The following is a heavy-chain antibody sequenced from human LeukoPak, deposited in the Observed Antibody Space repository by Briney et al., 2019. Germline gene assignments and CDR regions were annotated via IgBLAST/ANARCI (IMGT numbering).Heavy chain of an antibody. J-gene: IGHJ4*02. Sequence: GASVKVSCKASGYTFTGYYMHWVRQAPGQGLEWMGWINPNSGGTNYAQKFQGRVTMTRDTSISTAYMELSRLRSDDTAVYYCARRRSGTTGRSFDYWGQGTLVTVSS. CDR1: GYTFTGYY. CDR2: INPNSGGT. V-gene: IGHV1-2*02. CDR3: ARRRSGTTGRSFDY. D-gene: IGHD1-1*01.